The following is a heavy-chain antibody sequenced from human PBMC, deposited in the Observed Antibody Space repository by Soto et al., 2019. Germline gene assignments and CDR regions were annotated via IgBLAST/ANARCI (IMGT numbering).Heavy chain of an antibody. CDR1: GFTFSSYA. D-gene: IGHD6-13*01. Sequence: EVQLLESGGGLVQPGGSLRLSCAASGFTFSSYAMSWVCQAPGKGLEWVSDISGSGGSTYYADYVKGRFTISRDNSKNTLYLHMNSLRAEDTAVYYCAKDQNPRDSRSFDYWGQGTLVTVSS. V-gene: IGHV3-23*01. CDR2: ISGSGGST. J-gene: IGHJ4*02. CDR3: AKDQNPRDSRSFDY.